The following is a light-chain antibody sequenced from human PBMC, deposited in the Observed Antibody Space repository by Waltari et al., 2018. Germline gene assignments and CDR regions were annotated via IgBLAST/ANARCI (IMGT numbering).Light chain of an antibody. CDR1: QSVGNN. Sequence: EVMMTQSPATLSVSPGERATLSCRASQSVGNNLAWFQERPGQAPRLLIFGASTRATGIPARFTGSGSWTEFTLTISSLQSEDFAVYYCQQYDKWLMYTFGQGTKVEVK. CDR3: QQYDKWLMYT. V-gene: IGKV3-15*01. CDR2: GAS. J-gene: IGKJ2*01.